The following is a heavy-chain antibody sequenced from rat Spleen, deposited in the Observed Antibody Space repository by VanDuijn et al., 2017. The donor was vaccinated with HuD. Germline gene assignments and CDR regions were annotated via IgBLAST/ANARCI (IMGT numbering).Heavy chain of an antibody. CDR3: ARQDTSGYSNWFTY. V-gene: IGHV5-31*01. CDR1: GFTFNKYW. D-gene: IGHD4-3*01. J-gene: IGHJ3*01. Sequence: EVQLVESGGGLVQPGRSLKLSCVASGFTFNKYWMTWIRQAPGKGLEWVASITNTGDNAHYPDFVKGRFSISRDDAKSTLYLQMDSLRSEDTAAYYCARQDTSGYSNWFTYWGQGTLVTVSS. CDR2: ITNTGDNA.